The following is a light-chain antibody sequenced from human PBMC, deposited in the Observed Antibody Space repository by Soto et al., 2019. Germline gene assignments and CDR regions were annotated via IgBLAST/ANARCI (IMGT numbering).Light chain of an antibody. Sequence: QSVLTQPASVSGSPGQSITISCAGTGNDVGGYNYVSWYQQHPGKAPKLMISEVSNRPSGVSNRFSASKSGNTASLTISGLQAEDEADYYCSSYISITSVVFGGGTKVTVL. J-gene: IGLJ3*02. CDR3: SSYISITSVV. V-gene: IGLV2-14*01. CDR1: GNDVGGYNY. CDR2: EVS.